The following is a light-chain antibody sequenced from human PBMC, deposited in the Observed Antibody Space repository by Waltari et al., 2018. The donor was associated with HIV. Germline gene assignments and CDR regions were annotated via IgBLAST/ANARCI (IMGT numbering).Light chain of an antibody. V-gene: IGKV2-28*01. CDR3: MQALQTPYT. CDR2: FGS. Sequence: DIVMTQSPLSLPVAPGEPASISCSSSQSLMYSNGFHYLDWYLQKPGQSPQLLLYFGSHRPSGVPDRFSGSGSATDFTLKISRVEAGDVGVYYCMQALQTPYTFGQGTKLEIK. J-gene: IGKJ2*01. CDR1: QSLMYSNGFHY.